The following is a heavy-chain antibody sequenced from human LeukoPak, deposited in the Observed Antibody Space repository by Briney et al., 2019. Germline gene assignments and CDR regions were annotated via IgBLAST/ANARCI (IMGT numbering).Heavy chain of an antibody. D-gene: IGHD2-15*01. J-gene: IGHJ4*02. V-gene: IGHV4-4*07. CDR2: IYTSGST. CDR3: ARDGPDIVVVAPLDY. Sequence: SETLSLTCTVSGGSISSYYWRWIRQPAGKGLEWIGRIYTSGSTNYNPSLKSRVTMSVDTSKNQFSLKLSSVTAADTAVYYCARDGPDIVVVAPLDYWGQGTLVTVSS. CDR1: GGSISSYY.